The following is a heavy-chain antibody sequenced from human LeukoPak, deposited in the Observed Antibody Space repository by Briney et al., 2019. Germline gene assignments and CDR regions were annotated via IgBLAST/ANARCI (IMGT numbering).Heavy chain of an antibody. D-gene: IGHD6-19*01. CDR2: IYSGGST. CDR1: GFTVSSNY. V-gene: IGHV3-53*01. J-gene: IGHJ4*02. Sequence: GGSLRLSCAASGFTVSSNYMSWVRQAPGKGLEWVSVIYSGGSTYYADSVKGRFTISRDNSKNTLYLQMNSLRAEDTAVYYCARIAVAGLSFDYWGQGTLVTISS. CDR3: ARIAVAGLSFDY.